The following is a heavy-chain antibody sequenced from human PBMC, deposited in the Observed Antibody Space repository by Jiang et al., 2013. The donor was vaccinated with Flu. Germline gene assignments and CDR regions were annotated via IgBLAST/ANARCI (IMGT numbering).Heavy chain of an antibody. D-gene: IGHD1-14*01. CDR2: ISGNGAIT. Sequence: VQLLESGGGLVQPGGSLRLSCAASGFTFSNYAMNWVRQAPGKGLEWVSGISGNGAITYYADSVKGQFSISRDDSKNTLYLQMHSLRVEDTAVYFCAKSLKFQMPGGMDVWGQGTTVTVSS. V-gene: IGHV3-23*01. CDR1: GFTFSNYA. CDR3: AKSLKFQMPGGMDV. J-gene: IGHJ6*02.